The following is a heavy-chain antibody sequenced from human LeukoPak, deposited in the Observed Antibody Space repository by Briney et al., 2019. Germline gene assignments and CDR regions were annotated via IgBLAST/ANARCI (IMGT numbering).Heavy chain of an antibody. Sequence: ASVKVSCKASGYTFTSYDINWVRQATGQGLEWMGWMNPNSGNTGYAQKFQGRVTMTRNTSISTAYMELSSLRSEDTAVYYCAKKSSSWYWGAFDIWGQGTMVTVSS. V-gene: IGHV1-8*01. CDR1: GYTFTSYD. CDR3: AKKSSSWYWGAFDI. J-gene: IGHJ3*02. D-gene: IGHD6-13*01. CDR2: MNPNSGNT.